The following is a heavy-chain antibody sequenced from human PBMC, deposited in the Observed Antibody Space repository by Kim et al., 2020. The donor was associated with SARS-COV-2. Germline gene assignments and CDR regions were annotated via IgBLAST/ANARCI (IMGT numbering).Heavy chain of an antibody. CDR1: GFTFSSYG. D-gene: IGHD5-12*01. CDR3: ARDPHSMATTPNWYFDL. Sequence: GGSLRLSCAASGFTFSSYGMHWVRQAPGKGLEWVAVISYDGSNKYYADSVKGRFTISRDNSKNTLYLQMNSLRAEDTAVYYCARDPHSMATTPNWYFDLWGRGTLVTVSS. V-gene: IGHV3-33*05. CDR2: ISYDGSNK. J-gene: IGHJ2*01.